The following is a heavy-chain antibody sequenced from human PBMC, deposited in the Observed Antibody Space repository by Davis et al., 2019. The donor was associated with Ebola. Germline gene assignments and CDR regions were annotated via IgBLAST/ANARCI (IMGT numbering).Heavy chain of an antibody. J-gene: IGHJ4*02. V-gene: IGHV1-2*06. CDR2: INPNSGGT. CDR1: GYTFTAFF. Sequence: ASVKVSCKASGYTFTAFFIHWVRQAPGQGLEWMGRINPNSGGTNYAQKFQGRVSMTRDTSISTAYMELTRLRSDDTAVYYCASTVKVAFDSWGQGTLVTVSS. CDR3: ASTVKVAFDS.